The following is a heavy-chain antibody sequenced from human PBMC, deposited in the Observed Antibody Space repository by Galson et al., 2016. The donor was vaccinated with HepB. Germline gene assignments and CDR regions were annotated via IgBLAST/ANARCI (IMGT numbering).Heavy chain of an antibody. Sequence: SLRLSCAASGFTFTDYAIHWVRQAPGKGLEWVADISYDGSNKFYLNSAKGRFTISRDNSKNTVYLQMNSLTTEDTATYYCARTRDFWSGHYDAFDVWGQGTMVGVSS. CDR3: ARTRDFWSGHYDAFDV. V-gene: IGHV3-30-3*01. CDR1: GFTFTDYA. J-gene: IGHJ3*01. CDR2: ISYDGSNK. D-gene: IGHD3-3*01.